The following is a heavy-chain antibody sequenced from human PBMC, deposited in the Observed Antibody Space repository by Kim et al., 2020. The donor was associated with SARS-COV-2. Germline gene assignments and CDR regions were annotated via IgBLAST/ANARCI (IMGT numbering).Heavy chain of an antibody. Sequence: GESLKISCKGSGYSFTSYWIGWVRQMPGKGLEWMGIIYPGDSDTRYSPSFQGQVTISADKSISTAYLQWSSLKASDTAMYYCARGDYDLTGPHHWFDPWGQGTLVTVSS. CDR2: IYPGDSDT. CDR1: GYSFTSYW. V-gene: IGHV5-51*01. J-gene: IGHJ5*02. D-gene: IGHD3-16*01. CDR3: ARGDYDLTGPHHWFDP.